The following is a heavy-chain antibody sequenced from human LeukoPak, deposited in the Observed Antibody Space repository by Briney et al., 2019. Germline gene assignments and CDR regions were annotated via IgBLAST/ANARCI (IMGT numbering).Heavy chain of an antibody. CDR3: AKDVGYYFDF. CDR1: GFTFSIFA. J-gene: IGHJ4*02. CDR2: ISGTSGRT. D-gene: IGHD3-16*01. Sequence: GGSLRLSCAASGFTFSIFAMSWVRQAPGKGLEWVSGISGTSGRTSYAESVKGRFAISRDNSKNTLYLQMNSLRAEDTAVYYCAKDVGYYFDFWGQGTLVTVSS. V-gene: IGHV3-23*01.